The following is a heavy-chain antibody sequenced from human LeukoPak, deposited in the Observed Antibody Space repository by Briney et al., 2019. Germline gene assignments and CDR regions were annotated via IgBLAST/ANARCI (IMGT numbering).Heavy chain of an antibody. Sequence: PSETLSLTCSVSGGPISSYYWSWVRQPPGKGLEWIGYIYYSGSTNYNPSLKSRLTISVDTSRNQFSLELSSVTAADTAVYYCAGAAGRGFDYWGQGTPVTVSS. D-gene: IGHD6-13*01. CDR1: GGPISSYY. V-gene: IGHV4-59*08. J-gene: IGHJ4*02. CDR3: AGAAGRGFDY. CDR2: IYYSGST.